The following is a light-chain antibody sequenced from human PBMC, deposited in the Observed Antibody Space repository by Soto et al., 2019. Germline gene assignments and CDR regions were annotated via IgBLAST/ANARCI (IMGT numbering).Light chain of an antibody. J-gene: IGKJ1*01. Sequence: EIVMTQSPATLSVSPGERATLSCSASQSVSSSYLAWYQQKPGQAPRLLIYGASSRATGIPDRFSGSGSGTDFTLTISRLEPEDFAVYYCQQYGSSQWTFGQGTKVDIK. V-gene: IGKV3-20*01. CDR2: GAS. CDR3: QQYGSSQWT. CDR1: QSVSSSY.